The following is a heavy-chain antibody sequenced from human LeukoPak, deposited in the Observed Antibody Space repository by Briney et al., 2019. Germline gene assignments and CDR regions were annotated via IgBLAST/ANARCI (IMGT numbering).Heavy chain of an antibody. J-gene: IGHJ4*02. D-gene: IGHD3-3*01. V-gene: IGHV3-23*01. CDR1: GFTFSYYD. CDR2: ISGRGDVK. Sequence: GGSLRLSCAASGFTFSYYDMSWVRQTPGKGLEWVPSISGRGDVKYYADSLKGRFTISRDNSKHTLYRQMNGVRAEDTALYYCARFHDFWRWGQGTLVTVSS. CDR3: ARFHDFWR.